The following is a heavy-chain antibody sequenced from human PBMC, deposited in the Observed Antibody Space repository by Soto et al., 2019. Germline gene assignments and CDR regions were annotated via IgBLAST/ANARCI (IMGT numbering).Heavy chain of an antibody. Sequence: GASLKVSCKASGYTFTSYDINWVRQATGQGLEWMGWMNPNSGNTGYAQKFQGRVTMTRNTSISTAYMELSSLRSEDTAVYYCARRGYSSSWYYYYYYGMDVWGQGTTVNVSS. CDR1: GYTFTSYD. D-gene: IGHD6-13*01. CDR2: MNPNSGNT. J-gene: IGHJ6*02. V-gene: IGHV1-8*01. CDR3: ARRGYSSSWYYYYYYGMDV.